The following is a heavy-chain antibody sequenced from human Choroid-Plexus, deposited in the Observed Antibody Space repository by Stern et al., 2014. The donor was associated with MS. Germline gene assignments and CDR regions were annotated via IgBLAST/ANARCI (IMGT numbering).Heavy chain of an antibody. CDR2: ISYDASK. Sequence: MQLVESGGGVVQPGRPLRLSCAASGFSFSSFGMHWVRQATGKGLEWVALISYDASKDYADSVKGRFAISRDNSKNTLYLQMNSLRAEDTAVYYCAKDRQYLTFFFDFWGQGSLVTVSS. V-gene: IGHV3-30*18. CDR1: GFSFSSFG. D-gene: IGHD2/OR15-2a*01. CDR3: AKDRQYLTFFFDF. J-gene: IGHJ4*02.